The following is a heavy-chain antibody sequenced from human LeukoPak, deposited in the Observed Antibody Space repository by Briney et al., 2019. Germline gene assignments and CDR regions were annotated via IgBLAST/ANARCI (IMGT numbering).Heavy chain of an antibody. CDR2: IYYSGST. Sequence: AETLSLTCTVSGGSISSSGYYWGRIRQPPGRYLEWIGNIYYSGSTYYNPSLKSRVTISVDTSRNQFSLKLSSVTAADTAMYYCATYVSGTGGLDWGQGTLVTVSS. V-gene: IGHV4-39*07. CDR1: GGSISSSGYY. CDR3: ATYVSGTGGLD. D-gene: IGHD3-16*01. J-gene: IGHJ4*02.